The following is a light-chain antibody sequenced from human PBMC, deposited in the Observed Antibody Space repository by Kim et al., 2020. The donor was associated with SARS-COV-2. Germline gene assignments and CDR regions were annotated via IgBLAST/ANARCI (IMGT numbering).Light chain of an antibody. CDR2: NAS. CDR3: QQYNSYPWT. J-gene: IGKJ1*01. Sequence: DIQMTQSPSTLSASVGDRVTITCRASQSISSWLAWYQQKPGKAPKLLIYNASSLESGVPSSFSGSGSETEFTLTISSLQPDDFATYYCQQYNSYPWTFGQGTKVDIK. CDR1: QSISSW. V-gene: IGKV1-5*03.